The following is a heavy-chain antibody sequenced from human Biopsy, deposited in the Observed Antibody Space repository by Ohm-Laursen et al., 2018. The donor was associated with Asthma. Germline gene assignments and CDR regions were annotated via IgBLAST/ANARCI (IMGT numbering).Heavy chain of an antibody. CDR1: NGSISSNFYY. J-gene: IGHJ4*02. CDR2: IHKNGIG. D-gene: IGHD3/OR15-3a*01. Sequence: SDTLSLTCTVSNGSISSNFYYWGWIRQPPGKGLEWVGSIHKNGIGYYKSSLKSRLTISVDTSKNQFSLKLSSVTAADTAVFYCAREDWVRYYFDYWGQGTLVTVSS. V-gene: IGHV4-39*02. CDR3: AREDWVRYYFDY.